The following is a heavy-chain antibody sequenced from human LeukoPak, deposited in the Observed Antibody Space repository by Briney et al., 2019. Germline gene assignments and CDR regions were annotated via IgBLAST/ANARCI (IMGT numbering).Heavy chain of an antibody. CDR3: ASPNYGDYGY. V-gene: IGHV4-39*01. CDR2: IYYSGST. CDR1: GGSISSSSYY. Sequence: SGTLSLTCTVSGGSISSSSYYWGWIRQPPGKGLEWIGSIYYSGSTYYNPSLKSRVTISVDTSKNQFSLKLSSATAAETAVYYCASPNYGDYGYWGQGTLVTVSS. D-gene: IGHD4-17*01. J-gene: IGHJ4*02.